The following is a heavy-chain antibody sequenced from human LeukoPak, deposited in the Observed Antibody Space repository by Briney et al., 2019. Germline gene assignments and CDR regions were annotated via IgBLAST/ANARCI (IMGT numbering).Heavy chain of an antibody. V-gene: IGHV3-23*01. Sequence: PGVSQRLLCTPSVFTFSSYALIWVPQAPGKGLEGVSAICGSGGNTYTPDSFKGRFTLSRDNPKKTLYLKINSLRTGDTAVFYCARDGLGSPFDNWGQGTLVTVSS. CDR3: ARDGLGSPFDN. D-gene: IGHD6-19*01. CDR1: VFTFSSYA. J-gene: IGHJ4*02. CDR2: ICGSGGNT.